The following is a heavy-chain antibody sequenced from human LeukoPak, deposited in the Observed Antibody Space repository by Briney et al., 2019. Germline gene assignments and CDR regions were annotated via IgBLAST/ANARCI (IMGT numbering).Heavy chain of an antibody. CDR3: ARSGQDSSGYYSPFDY. J-gene: IGHJ4*02. Sequence: GESLKISCKGSGYSFTSYWIGWVRQMPGKGLEWMGIIYPGDSDTRYSPSFQGQVTISADKSISTAYLQWSSLKASDTAMYHCARSGQDSSGYYSPFDYWGQGTLVTVSS. D-gene: IGHD3-22*01. V-gene: IGHV5-51*01. CDR1: GYSFTSYW. CDR2: IYPGDSDT.